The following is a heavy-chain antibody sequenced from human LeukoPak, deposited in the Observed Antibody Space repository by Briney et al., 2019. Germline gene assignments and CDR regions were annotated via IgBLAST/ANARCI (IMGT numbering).Heavy chain of an antibody. V-gene: IGHV3-30*04. Sequence: GGSLRLSCAASGFTFSSYAMHWVRQAPGKGLEWVAVISYDGSNKYYADSVKGRFTISRDNSKNTLYLQMNSLRAEDTAVYYCARPFKVRSYMDVWGKGTTVTVSS. CDR2: ISYDGSNK. CDR3: ARPFKVRSYMDV. CDR1: GFTFSSYA. J-gene: IGHJ6*03.